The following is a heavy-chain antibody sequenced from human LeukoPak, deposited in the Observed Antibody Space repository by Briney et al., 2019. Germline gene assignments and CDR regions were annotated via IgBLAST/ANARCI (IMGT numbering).Heavy chain of an antibody. CDR3: AGGQLVTNDAFDI. J-gene: IGHJ3*02. CDR2: ISSSSSYI. CDR1: GFTFSSYS. D-gene: IGHD6-13*01. V-gene: IGHV3-21*01. Sequence: PGGSLRLSCAASGFTFSSYSMNWVRQAPGKGLEWVSSISSSSSYIYYADSVKGRFTISRDNAKNSLYLQMNSLRAEDTAVYHCAGGQLVTNDAFDIWGQGTMVSVSS.